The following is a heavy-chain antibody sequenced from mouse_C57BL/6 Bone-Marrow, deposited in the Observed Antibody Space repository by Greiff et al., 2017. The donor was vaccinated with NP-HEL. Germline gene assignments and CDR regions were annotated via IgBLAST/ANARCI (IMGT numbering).Heavy chain of an antibody. Sequence: EVMLVESGGGLVKPGGSLKLSCAASGFTFSSYAMSWVRQTPEKRLEWVATISDGGSYTYYPDNVKGRFTISRDNAKNNLYLQMSHLKSEDTAMYYCARDQYYGSSYEGFAYWGQGTLVTVSA. CDR2: ISDGGSYT. D-gene: IGHD1-1*01. CDR1: GFTFSSYA. J-gene: IGHJ3*01. V-gene: IGHV5-4*01. CDR3: ARDQYYGSSYEGFAY.